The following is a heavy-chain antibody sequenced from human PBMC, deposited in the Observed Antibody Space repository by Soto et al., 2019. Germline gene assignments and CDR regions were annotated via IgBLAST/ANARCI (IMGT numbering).Heavy chain of an antibody. CDR2: IYHSGST. D-gene: IGHD1-26*01. Sequence: PSETLSLTCTVPGGSVSSGGYSWSWIRQPPGKGLEWIGYIYHSGSTDYNPSLNSRVTISLDRSRNQFSLNLSSVTAADTAVYYCARVGRGRSARIDYWGQGLLVTVSS. CDR3: ARVGRGRSARIDY. J-gene: IGHJ4*02. CDR1: GGSVSSGGYS. V-gene: IGHV4-30-2*01.